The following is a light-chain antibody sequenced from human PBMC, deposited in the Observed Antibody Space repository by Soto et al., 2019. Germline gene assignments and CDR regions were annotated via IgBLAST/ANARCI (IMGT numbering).Light chain of an antibody. CDR1: ESISHC. J-gene: IGKJ1*01. CDR2: SAS. CDR3: QQSYGPPT. Sequence: DIQMTQSPFSLSASEGDKVTISCRASESISHCVNWYQQKPWSAPKLLIHSASIFQSGVPTRFGGSGSGTDFTHTISSLQPEDVATYYCQQSYGPPTFGQGTKVESK. V-gene: IGKV1-39*01.